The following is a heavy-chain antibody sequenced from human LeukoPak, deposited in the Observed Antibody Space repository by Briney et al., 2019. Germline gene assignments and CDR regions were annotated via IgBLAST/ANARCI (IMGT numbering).Heavy chain of an antibody. CDR1: GFTFSSYW. D-gene: IGHD3-22*01. Sequence: GGSLRLSCAASGFTFSSYWMHWVRQAPGKGLVWVSRINSDGSSTSYADSVKGRFTISRDNAKNTLYLQMNSLRAEDTAVYYCAIIGSGYSEFDYWGQGTLVTVSS. CDR2: INSDGSST. CDR3: AIIGSGYSEFDY. J-gene: IGHJ4*02. V-gene: IGHV3-74*01.